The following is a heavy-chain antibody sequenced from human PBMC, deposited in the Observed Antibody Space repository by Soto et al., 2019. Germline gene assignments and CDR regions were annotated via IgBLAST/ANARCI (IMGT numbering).Heavy chain of an antibody. J-gene: IGHJ3*02. CDR3: ARVLPPITMIVVDDAFDI. D-gene: IGHD3-22*01. CDR2: IIPIFGTA. V-gene: IGHV1-69*13. CDR1: GGTFSSYA. Sequence: SVKVSCKASGGTFSSYAISWVRQAPGQGLEWMGGIIPIFGTANYAQKFQGRVTITADESTSTAYMELSSLRSEDTAVYYCARVLPPITMIVVDDAFDIWGQGTMVTVSS.